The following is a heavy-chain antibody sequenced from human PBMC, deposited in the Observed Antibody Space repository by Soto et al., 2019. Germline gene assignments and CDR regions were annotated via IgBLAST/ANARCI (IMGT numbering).Heavy chain of an antibody. V-gene: IGHV3-30-3*02. J-gene: IGHJ6*02. CDR2: ISYDGSNK. CDR3: CRNSGYADSYNGMDV. CDR1: GFTFSNYS. Sequence: GGSLRLSCAASGFTFSNYSMRWVRQAPGKGLEWVAVISYDGSNKYYADSVKGRFTISRATSKNTLYLQMNSLRTEDTAVYYCCRNSGYADSYNGMDVWGQGTLVTVSS. D-gene: IGHD1-1*01.